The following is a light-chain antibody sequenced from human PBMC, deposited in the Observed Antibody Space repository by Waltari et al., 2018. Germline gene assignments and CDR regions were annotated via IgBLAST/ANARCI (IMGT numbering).Light chain of an antibody. Sequence: DIQMTQSPSSLSASVGDRVTITCRTSQNINSYLNWYQQKPGKAPKLLIYAASSLQSGVPSRFSGSRSGTYFTLTISSLQPEDFATYYCQQSYNTPRTFGQGTKVEIK. CDR2: AAS. CDR1: QNINSY. V-gene: IGKV1-39*01. J-gene: IGKJ1*01. CDR3: QQSYNTPRT.